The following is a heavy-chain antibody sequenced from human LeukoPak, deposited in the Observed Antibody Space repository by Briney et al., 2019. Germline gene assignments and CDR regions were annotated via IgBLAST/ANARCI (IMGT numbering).Heavy chain of an antibody. CDR1: GGSFSGYY. V-gene: IGHV4-34*01. CDR3: ALARDYYGSGSYYSAFDI. J-gene: IGHJ3*02. CDR2: INHSGST. Sequence: SETLSLTCAVYGGSFSGYYWSWIRQPPGKGLEWIGEINHSGSTNYNPSLKSRVTISVDTSKNQFSLKLSSVTAADTAVYYCALARDYYGSGSYYSAFDIWGQGTMVTVSS. D-gene: IGHD3-10*01.